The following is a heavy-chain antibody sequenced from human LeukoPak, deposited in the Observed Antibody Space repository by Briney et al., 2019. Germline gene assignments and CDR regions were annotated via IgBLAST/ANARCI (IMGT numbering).Heavy chain of an antibody. D-gene: IGHD3-10*01. CDR2: INSDGSST. V-gene: IGHV3-74*01. CDR1: GFTFSSYW. Sequence: GGSLRLSCAASGFTFSSYWMHWVRQAPGKGLVWVSRINSDGSSTSYADSVKGRFTISRDNAKNSLYLQMNSLRTEDTALYYCAKDAEFYYGSGSYYNGQFDYWGQGTLVTVSS. CDR3: AKDAEFYYGSGSYYNGQFDY. J-gene: IGHJ4*02.